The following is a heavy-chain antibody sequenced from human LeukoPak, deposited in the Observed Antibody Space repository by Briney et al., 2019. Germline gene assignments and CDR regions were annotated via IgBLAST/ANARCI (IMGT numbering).Heavy chain of an antibody. Sequence: ASVKVSCKASGYRFFNYGFSWVRQAPGQGLEWMGWISTYNGQTNYAQNLQGRVTMTTDTSTSTGYMELRSLGSDDTAVHYCVRDGGAAAGLDFDYWGQGTLVTVSS. V-gene: IGHV1-18*01. CDR2: ISTYNGQT. J-gene: IGHJ4*02. CDR1: GYRFFNYG. D-gene: IGHD6-13*01. CDR3: VRDGGAAAGLDFDY.